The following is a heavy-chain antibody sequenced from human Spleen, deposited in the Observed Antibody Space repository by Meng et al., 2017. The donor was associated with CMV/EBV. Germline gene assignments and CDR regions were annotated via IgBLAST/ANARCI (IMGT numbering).Heavy chain of an antibody. Sequence: YTFSDCFIDWVGQAPGQGIEWMGWINPHTGTTHYAQNFQGRVTMTRDTSISTVYMELTHLRSDDTAIYYCARGLFDYNIDQRAYYFDSWGQGTLVTVSS. CDR3: ARGLFDYNIDQRAYYFDS. V-gene: IGHV1-2*02. CDR2: INPHTGTT. CDR1: YTFSDCF. J-gene: IGHJ4*02. D-gene: IGHD3-9*01.